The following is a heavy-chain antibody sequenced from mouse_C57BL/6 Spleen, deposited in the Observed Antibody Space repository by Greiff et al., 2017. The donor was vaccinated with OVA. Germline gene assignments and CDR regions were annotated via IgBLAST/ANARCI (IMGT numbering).Heavy chain of an antibody. Sequence: VQLQESGAELVKPGASVKISCKASGYAFSSYWMNWAKQRPGKGLEWIGQIYPGDGDTNYNGKFKGKATLTADKSSSTAYMQLSSLTSEDSAVYFCARRDFDVWGTGTTVTVSS. V-gene: IGHV1-80*01. CDR2: IYPGDGDT. J-gene: IGHJ1*03. CDR1: GYAFSSYW. CDR3: ARRDFDV.